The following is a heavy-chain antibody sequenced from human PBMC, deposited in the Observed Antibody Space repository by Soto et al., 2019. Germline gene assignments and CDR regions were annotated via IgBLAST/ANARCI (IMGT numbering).Heavy chain of an antibody. J-gene: IGHJ4*02. CDR1: GGSFSGYY. CDR3: ARISGYFDRQVIFDY. V-gene: IGHV4-34*01. CDR2: INHSGST. D-gene: IGHD3-9*01. Sequence: SETLSLTCAVYGGSFSGYYWSWIRQPPGKGLEWIGEINHSGSTNYNPSLKSRVTISVDTSKNQFSLKLSSVTAADTAVYYCARISGYFDRQVIFDYWGQGTLVTVSS.